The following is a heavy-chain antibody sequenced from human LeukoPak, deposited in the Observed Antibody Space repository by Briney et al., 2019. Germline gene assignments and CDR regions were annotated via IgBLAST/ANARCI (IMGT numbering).Heavy chain of an antibody. Sequence: GGSLRLSCAASGFSFDDYDMSWVRQAPGKGLEWVSAISGSGGSTYYADSVKGRFTISRDNSKNTLYLQMHSLRAEDTAIYYCAKDLVPYAEWTFDCWGQGTLITVSS. D-gene: IGHD2-8*01. V-gene: IGHV3-23*01. CDR2: ISGSGGST. CDR1: GFSFDDYD. J-gene: IGHJ4*02. CDR3: AKDLVPYAEWTFDC.